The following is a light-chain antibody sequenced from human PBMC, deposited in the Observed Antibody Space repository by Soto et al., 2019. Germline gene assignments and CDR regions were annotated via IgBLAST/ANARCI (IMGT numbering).Light chain of an antibody. CDR3: QTWDTGISVV. Sequence: QAVVTQSPSASASLGASVKLTCTLSSGHSNYAMAWHQQQPEKGPRYLMKLNNDGSHSKGDGIPDRFSGSSSGAERYLTISSLQSEDESDYYCQTWDTGISVVFGGGTKLTVL. CDR2: LNNDGSH. J-gene: IGLJ2*01. V-gene: IGLV4-69*01. CDR1: SGHSNYA.